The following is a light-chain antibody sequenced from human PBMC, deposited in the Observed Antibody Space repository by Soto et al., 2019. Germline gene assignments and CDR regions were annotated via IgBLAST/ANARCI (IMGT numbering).Light chain of an antibody. J-gene: IGLJ2*01. Sequence: QYALTQPPSASGSPGQSVTISCTGTSSDVGGYNYVSWYQQHPGKAPKLMIYEVSKRPSGVPDRFSGSKSGNTASLTVSGLQAEDEDDYYCSSYAGSNNLVFGGGTKLTVL. CDR1: SSDVGGYNY. CDR3: SSYAGSNNLV. V-gene: IGLV2-8*01. CDR2: EVS.